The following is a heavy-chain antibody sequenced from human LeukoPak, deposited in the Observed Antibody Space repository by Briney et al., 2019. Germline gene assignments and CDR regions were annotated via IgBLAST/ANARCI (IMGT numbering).Heavy chain of an antibody. D-gene: IGHD3-22*01. CDR3: ARSLGYYDSSGYYLNYYYYYYMDV. CDR1: GYTFTSYG. Sequence: ASVKLSCKASGYTFTSYGISWVRQAPGQGLEWMGWISAYNGNTNYAQKLQGRVTMTTDTSTSTAYMELRSLRSDDTAVYYCARSLGYYDSSGYYLNYYYYYYMDVWGKGTTVTVSS. J-gene: IGHJ6*03. V-gene: IGHV1-18*01. CDR2: ISAYNGNT.